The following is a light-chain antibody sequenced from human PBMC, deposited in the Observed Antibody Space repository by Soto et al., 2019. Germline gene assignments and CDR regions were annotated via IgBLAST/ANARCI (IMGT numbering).Light chain of an antibody. CDR2: GAS. CDR3: QQYGNSPRT. J-gene: IGKJ1*01. Sequence: EIVLTQSPGTLSLSPGERATLSCRASQSVSSSYLAWYQQKAGQAPRLVIYGASIRATGIPDRFSGSGSGTDFTLTISRLEPEDSAVYYCQQYGNSPRTFRQGTKVEIK. CDR1: QSVSSSY. V-gene: IGKV3-20*01.